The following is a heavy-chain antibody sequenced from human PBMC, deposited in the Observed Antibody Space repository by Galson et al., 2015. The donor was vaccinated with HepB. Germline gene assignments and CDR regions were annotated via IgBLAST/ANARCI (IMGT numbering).Heavy chain of an antibody. CDR2: IYHSGST. CDR1: GGSISSGGYS. D-gene: IGHD7-27*01. CDR3: ARVTGVLSYPNY. V-gene: IGHV4-30-2*06. Sequence: TLSLTCTVSGGSISSGGYSWSWIRQSPGKGLELIGYIYHSGSTYYNPSLKSRVTISIDTSKNQFSLKLSSVTAADTAVYYCARVTGVLSYPNYWGQGTLVTVSS. J-gene: IGHJ4*02.